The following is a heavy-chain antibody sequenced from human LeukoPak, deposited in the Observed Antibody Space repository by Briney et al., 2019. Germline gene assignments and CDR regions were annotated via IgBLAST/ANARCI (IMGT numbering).Heavy chain of an antibody. V-gene: IGHV3-21*01. CDR3: ARDRYYGSGSLDAFDI. Sequence: GGSLRLSCAASGFTFSDHYMDWVRQAPGNGLKWVSSISSSSSYIYYADSVKGRFTISRDNAKNSLYLQMNSLRAEDTAVYYCARDRYYGSGSLDAFDIWGQGTMVTVSS. CDR1: GFTFSDHY. CDR2: ISSSSSYI. J-gene: IGHJ3*02. D-gene: IGHD3-10*01.